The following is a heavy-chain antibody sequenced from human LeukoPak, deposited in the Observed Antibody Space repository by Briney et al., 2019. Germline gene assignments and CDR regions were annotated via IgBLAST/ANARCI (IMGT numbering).Heavy chain of an antibody. CDR2: ISWNSGSI. J-gene: IGHJ3*02. CDR1: GFTFDDYV. D-gene: IGHD3/OR15-3a*01. V-gene: IGHV3-9*01. CDR3: ARELDHGDI. Sequence: PGRSLRLSCAASGFTFDDYVMHWVRQAPGKGLEWVSGISWNSGSIDYADSVKGRFTISRDNAKNSLYLQMNSLRAEDTAVYYCARELDHGDIWGQGTMVTVSS.